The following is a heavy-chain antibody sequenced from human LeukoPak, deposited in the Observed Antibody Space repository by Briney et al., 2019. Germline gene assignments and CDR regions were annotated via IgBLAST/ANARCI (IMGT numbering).Heavy chain of an antibody. CDR1: GGTFSSYA. J-gene: IGHJ4*02. Sequence: SVKVSCKASGGTFSSYAISWVRQAPGQGLEWMGGIIPIFGTANYAQKFQGRVTITADESTSTAYMELSSLRSEDTAVYYCARPVEGSSGYYSGPYFDYWGQGTLVTVSS. CDR2: IIPIFGTA. D-gene: IGHD3-22*01. V-gene: IGHV1-69*13. CDR3: ARPVEGSSGYYSGPYFDY.